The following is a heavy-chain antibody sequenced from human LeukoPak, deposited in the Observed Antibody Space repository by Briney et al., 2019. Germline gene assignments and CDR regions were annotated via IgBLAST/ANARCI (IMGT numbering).Heavy chain of an antibody. D-gene: IGHD2-21*01. Sequence: GRSLRLSCAASGFTFSSYEMNWIRQAPGKGLEWVAYISSSSSTIYYADSVKGRFTISRDNAKNSLSLQLSSLRGEDTALYYCARGDSSSILINDAFDFWGQGTMVTVSS. J-gene: IGHJ3*01. V-gene: IGHV3-48*03. CDR2: ISSSSSTI. CDR3: ARGDSSSILINDAFDF. CDR1: GFTFSSYE.